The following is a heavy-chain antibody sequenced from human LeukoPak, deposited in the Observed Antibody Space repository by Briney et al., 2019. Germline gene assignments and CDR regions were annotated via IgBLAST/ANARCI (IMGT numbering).Heavy chain of an antibody. CDR2: INAGDGNT. J-gene: IGHJ3*02. Sequence: GASVKVSCKASGYTFTSYAMHWVRQAPGQRLEWMGWINAGDGNTKYSQKFQGRVTITRDTSASTAYMELSSLRSEDTAVYYCARSELLWFGGHAFDIWGQGTMVTVSS. CDR3: ARSELLWFGGHAFDI. V-gene: IGHV1-3*01. D-gene: IGHD3-10*01. CDR1: GYTFTSYA.